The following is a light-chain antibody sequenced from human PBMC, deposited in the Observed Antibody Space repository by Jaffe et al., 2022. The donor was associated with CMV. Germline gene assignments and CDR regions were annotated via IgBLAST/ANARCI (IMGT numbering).Light chain of an antibody. Sequence: SYELTQPPSVSVSPGQTARITCSGDALPKKYAYWYQQKSGQAPVLVIYEDSKRPSGIPERFSGSSSGTMATLTINRAQVEDEADYYCYSTDSSGDHRVFGGGTKLTVL. V-gene: IGLV3-10*01. CDR2: EDS. CDR3: YSTDSSGDHRV. J-gene: IGLJ2*01. CDR1: ALPKKY.